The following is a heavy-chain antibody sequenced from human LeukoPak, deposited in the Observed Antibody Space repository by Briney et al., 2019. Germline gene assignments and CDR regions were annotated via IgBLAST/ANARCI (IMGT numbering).Heavy chain of an antibody. CDR2: INPSGGST. CDR1: GDTFTSYY. CDR3: ARDINLVVVVAALGY. V-gene: IGHV1-46*01. Sequence: ASVKVSCKASGDTFTSYYMHWVRQAPGQGLEWMGIINPSGGSTSYAQKFQGRVTMTRDTSTSTVYMELSSLRSEDTAVYYCARDINLVVVVAALGYWGQGTLVTVSS. J-gene: IGHJ4*02. D-gene: IGHD2-15*01.